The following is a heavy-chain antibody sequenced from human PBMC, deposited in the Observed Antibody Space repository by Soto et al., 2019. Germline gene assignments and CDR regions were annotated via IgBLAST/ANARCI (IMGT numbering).Heavy chain of an antibody. J-gene: IGHJ4*02. Sequence: PGGSMRLSCAASGVPFSNYAMNWVRQAPGKGLEWVSGISASGGSTDYADSVKGRFTISRDNSKNTLYLQMNSLRAEDTAVYYCAKRPLRDTTFDYWGQGTLVTVSS. V-gene: IGHV3-23*01. CDR3: AKRPLRDTTFDY. D-gene: IGHD1-26*01. CDR1: GVPFSNYA. CDR2: ISASGGST.